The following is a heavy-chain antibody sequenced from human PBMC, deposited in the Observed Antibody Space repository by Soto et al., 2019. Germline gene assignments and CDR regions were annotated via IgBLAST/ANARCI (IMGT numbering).Heavy chain of an antibody. Sequence: EVQLLESGGGLVQPGESLRLSCAASGFTFSNSAMTWVRQTPGKGLEWVSTISGSNGDSTDYADSVKGRFTIARDNSKNTLYLQMNSLRAEDTAVYNWVIHNWTNLGWFDPWGQGTLVTVSS. CDR3: VIHNWTNLGWFDP. CDR1: GFTFSNSA. CDR2: ISGSNGDST. J-gene: IGHJ5*02. V-gene: IGHV3-23*01. D-gene: IGHD1-20*01.